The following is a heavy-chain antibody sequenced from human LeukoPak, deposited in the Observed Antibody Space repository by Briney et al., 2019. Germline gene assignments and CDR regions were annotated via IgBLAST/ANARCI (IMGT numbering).Heavy chain of an antibody. J-gene: IGHJ4*02. CDR3: VRHSRLDGYNNFDY. D-gene: IGHD5-24*01. Sequence: SETLSLTCTVSGDSVSSYYWSWIRQPPGKGLEWIGYIYYSGSTNCNPSLKSRVTISVDTSRNQFSLKLSSVTAADTAVYYCVRHSRLDGYNNFDYWGQGTLVTVSS. CDR1: GDSVSSYY. V-gene: IGHV4-59*08. CDR2: IYYSGST.